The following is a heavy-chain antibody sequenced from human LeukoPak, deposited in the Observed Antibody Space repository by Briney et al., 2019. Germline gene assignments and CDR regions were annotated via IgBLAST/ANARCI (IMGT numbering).Heavy chain of an antibody. V-gene: IGHV3-74*01. CDR1: GFTFSSYW. CDR2: INSDGSST. CDR3: AREALSGYSSSWYGA. Sequence: GGSLRLSCAASGFTFSSYWMHWVRQAPGKGLVWVSRINSDGSSTSYADSVKGRFTISRDNAKNTLYLQMNSLRAEDTAVYYCAREALSGYSSSWYGAWGQGTLVTVSS. D-gene: IGHD6-13*01. J-gene: IGHJ5*02.